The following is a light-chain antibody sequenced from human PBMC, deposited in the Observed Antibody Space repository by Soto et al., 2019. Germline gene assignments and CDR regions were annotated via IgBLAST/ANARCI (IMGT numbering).Light chain of an antibody. V-gene: IGLV2-14*01. Sequence: QSVLTQPASVSGSPGQSITISCTGTSSDVGAYNYVSWYQQHPGKVPKLMIYDVTTRPSGVCNRFSGSKSGNTASLTISGLQAEDEAVYSCASFTTSSTVVFGGGTKLTVL. CDR1: SSDVGAYNY. CDR2: DVT. CDR3: ASFTTSSTVV. J-gene: IGLJ2*01.